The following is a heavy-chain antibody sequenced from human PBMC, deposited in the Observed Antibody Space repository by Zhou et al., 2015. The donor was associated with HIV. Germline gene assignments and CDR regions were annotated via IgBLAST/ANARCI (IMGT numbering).Heavy chain of an antibody. CDR2: LTPAFGIR. Sequence: QVQVVQSGAEVKTLGSSVKVSCTASGETGVNDGVNWVRQAPGQGLEWMGGLTPAFGIRNNARKFRGRVTLTADESTRTLYMDLSRLTSEDTAMYYCTMKSGIHYFPFDIWGQGTMVTVSS. D-gene: IGHD1-26*01. CDR1: GETGVNDG. CDR3: TMKSGIHYFPFDI. J-gene: IGHJ3*02. V-gene: IGHV1-69*01.